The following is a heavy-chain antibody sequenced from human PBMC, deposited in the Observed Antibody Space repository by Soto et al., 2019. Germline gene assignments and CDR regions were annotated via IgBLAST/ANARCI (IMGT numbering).Heavy chain of an antibody. CDR3: ARERRIAAARTLWFDP. V-gene: IGHV1-69*01. CDR1: GGTFSSYA. J-gene: IGHJ5*02. D-gene: IGHD6-13*01. CDR2: IIPIFGTA. Sequence: QVQLVQSGAEMQKPGSSVKVSCKASGGTFSSYAISWVRQAPGQGLEWMGGIIPIFGTANYAQKFQGRVTITADESMSTAYMELSGLRSEDTAVYYCARERRIAAARTLWFDPWGQGTLVTVSS.